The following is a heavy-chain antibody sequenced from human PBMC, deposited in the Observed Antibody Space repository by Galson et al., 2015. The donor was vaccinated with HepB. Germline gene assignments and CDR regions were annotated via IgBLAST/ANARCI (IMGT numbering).Heavy chain of an antibody. D-gene: IGHD6-13*01. CDR3: ARTSERWDSSSWHARHAFDI. CDR2: ISGSGGST. CDR1: GFTFSSYA. Sequence: SLRLSCAASGFTFSSYAMSWVRQAPGKGLEWVSAISGSGGSTYYADSVKGRFTISRDNSKNTLYLQMNSLRAEDTAVYYCARTSERWDSSSWHARHAFDIWGQGTMVTVSS. J-gene: IGHJ3*02. V-gene: IGHV3-23*01.